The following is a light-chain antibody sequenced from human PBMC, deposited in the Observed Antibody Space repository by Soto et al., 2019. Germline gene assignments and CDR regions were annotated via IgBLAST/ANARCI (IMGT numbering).Light chain of an antibody. Sequence: EIVLTQSPATLSVSPGERATLSCRASQSVTSNLAWYQQKPGQAPRLLIYGTSTRATNIPARFGGSGSGTGFTPTICSPQAKNAADYVGQPDYDWPPYTFCQGTKLDSK. CDR3: QPDYDWPPYT. V-gene: IGKV3-15*01. J-gene: IGKJ2*01. CDR1: QSVTSN. CDR2: GTS.